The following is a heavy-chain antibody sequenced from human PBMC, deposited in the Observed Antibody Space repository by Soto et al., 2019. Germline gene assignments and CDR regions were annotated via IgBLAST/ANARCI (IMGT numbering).Heavy chain of an antibody. D-gene: IGHD2-15*01. Sequence: QVEFQQSGQDLVKPWQTLSLTCAFSGDSVFSIRVPGNWARQPHSRGLEWLGRTYYRSKGYKEYAASVRGRITINPDTSKNQFSLQLTSVSSEDTAVYYCARTVGWIDPWGQGTLVTVSS. J-gene: IGHJ5*02. V-gene: IGHV6-1*01. CDR2: TYYRSKGYK. CDR3: ARTVGWIDP. CDR1: GDSVFSIRVP.